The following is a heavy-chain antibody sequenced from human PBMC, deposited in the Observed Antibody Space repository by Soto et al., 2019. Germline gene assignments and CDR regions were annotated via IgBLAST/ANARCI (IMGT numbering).Heavy chain of an antibody. J-gene: IGHJ4*02. CDR3: ARQGGGDSYGPDY. D-gene: IGHD5-18*01. CDR1: GGSISSSSYY. V-gene: IGHV4-39*01. CDR2: IYYSGST. Sequence: SETLSLTCTVSGGSISSSSYYWGWIRQPPGKGLEWIGSIYYSGSTYYNPSLKSRVTISVDTSKNQFSLKLSSVTAADTAVYYCARQGGGDSYGPDYWGQGTLVTVSS.